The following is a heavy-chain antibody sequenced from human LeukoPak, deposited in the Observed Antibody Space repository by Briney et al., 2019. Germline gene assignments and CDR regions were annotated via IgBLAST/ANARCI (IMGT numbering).Heavy chain of an antibody. J-gene: IGHJ4*02. CDR1: GFTFSSYA. D-gene: IGHD2-21*01. CDR2: ISGSTGST. V-gene: IGHV3-23*01. Sequence: GGFLRLSCAASGFTFSSYAMAWVRQAPGKGLEWVSTISGSTGSTYYPDSVKGRFAVSRDNSKSTLYLQMNSLRAEDTAVYYCAKGCGGQCYSDFDYWGQGTLVTVSS. CDR3: AKGCGGQCYSDFDY.